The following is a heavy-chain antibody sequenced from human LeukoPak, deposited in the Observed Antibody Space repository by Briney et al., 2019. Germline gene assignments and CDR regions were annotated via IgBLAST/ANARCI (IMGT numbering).Heavy chain of an antibody. D-gene: IGHD3-10*01. CDR3: ARFQSMVRGVTKNPLTPNYYYYYMDV. CDR1: GFTFSNYW. Sequence: GGSLRLSCAASGFTFSNYWMNWVRQAPGKGLEWVANIKEDGSDKYYVDSVKGRFSISKDNAKNSLYLQMNSLRAEDTAMYYCARFQSMVRGVTKNPLTPNYYYYYMDVWGKGTTVTVSS. J-gene: IGHJ6*03. CDR2: IKEDGSDK. V-gene: IGHV3-7*01.